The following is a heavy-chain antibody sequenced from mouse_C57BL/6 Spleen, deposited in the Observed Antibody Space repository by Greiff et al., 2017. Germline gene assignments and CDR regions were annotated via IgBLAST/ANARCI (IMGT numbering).Heavy chain of an antibody. J-gene: IGHJ3*01. CDR3: ARSGSSSWFAY. CDR2: IYPRSGNT. Sequence: VQLQQPGAELVKPGASVKMSCKASGYTFTSYWITWVKQRTGQGLEWIGEIYPRSGNTYYNEKFKGKATLTADKSSSTAYMELRSLTSEDSAVYFCARSGSSSWFAYWGQGTLVTVSA. CDR1: GYTFTSYW. V-gene: IGHV1-81*01. D-gene: IGHD1-1*01.